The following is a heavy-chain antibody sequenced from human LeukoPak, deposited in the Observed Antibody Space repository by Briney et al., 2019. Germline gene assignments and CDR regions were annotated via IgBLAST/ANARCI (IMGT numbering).Heavy chain of an antibody. CDR3: ARHVCHEHGDKRGFEY. CDR1: GDSINSGSYC. CDR2: IYNSGST. J-gene: IGHJ4*02. Sequence: SETLSLTCTVSGDSINSGSYCWGWIRQPPGKGLEWIASIYNSGSTYYNPSLKSRVTISVDTSKNHFSLMLNSLSAADTAVYYCARHVCHEHGDKRGFEYWVQGTLVTVSS. V-gene: IGHV4-39*01. D-gene: IGHD4/OR15-4a*01.